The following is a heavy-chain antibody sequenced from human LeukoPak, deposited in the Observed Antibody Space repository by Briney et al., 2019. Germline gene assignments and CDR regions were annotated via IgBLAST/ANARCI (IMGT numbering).Heavy chain of an antibody. CDR3: AKYDRRTGSDS. CDR2: ISYDGSNK. Sequence: GSLRLSCAASGFTFSSYGMHWVRQAPGKGLEWVAVISYDGSNKYYADSVKGRFTISRDNSKNTLYLQMNSLRAEDTAVYYCAKYDRRTGSDSWGQGTLVTVSS. V-gene: IGHV3-30*18. J-gene: IGHJ4*02. CDR1: GFTFSSYG. D-gene: IGHD3-10*01.